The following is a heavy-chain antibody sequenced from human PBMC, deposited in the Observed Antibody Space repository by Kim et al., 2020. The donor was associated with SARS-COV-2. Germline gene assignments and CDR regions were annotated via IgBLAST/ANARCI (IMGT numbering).Heavy chain of an antibody. CDR3: ARGGDYGDYNWYFDL. V-gene: IGHV1-46*01. Sequence: QRFQGRVTMTRDTSTSTVYMELSSRGSEDTAVYYCARGGDYGDYNWYFDLWGRGTLVTVSS. J-gene: IGHJ2*01. D-gene: IGHD4-17*01.